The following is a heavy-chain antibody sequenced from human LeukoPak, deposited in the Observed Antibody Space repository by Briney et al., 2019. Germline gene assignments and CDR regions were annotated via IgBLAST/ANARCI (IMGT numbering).Heavy chain of an antibody. Sequence: GGSLRLSCAASGFTFSSYSMNWIRQAPGKGLGWVSSISSSSSYIYYADSVKGRFTISRDNAKNSLYLQMNSLRAEDTAVYYCAQTPGSWYYDSSGSGYWGQGTLVTVSS. J-gene: IGHJ4*02. CDR2: ISSSSSYI. D-gene: IGHD3-22*01. V-gene: IGHV3-21*01. CDR3: AQTPGSWYYDSSGSGY. CDR1: GFTFSSYS.